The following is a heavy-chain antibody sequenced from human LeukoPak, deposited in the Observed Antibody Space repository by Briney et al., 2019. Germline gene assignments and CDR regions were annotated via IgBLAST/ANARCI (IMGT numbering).Heavy chain of an antibody. J-gene: IGHJ2*01. V-gene: IGHV1-2*06. Sequence: ASVMVSCKASGYTFTGYYMHWVRQAPGQGLEWTGRINPNSGGTNYAQKFQGRVTMTRDTSISTAYMELSWLRSDDTAVYYCARDLPVGYYYDSSGYYPYWYFDLWGRGTLVTVSS. CDR2: INPNSGGT. CDR3: ARDLPVGYYYDSSGYYPYWYFDL. D-gene: IGHD3-22*01. CDR1: GYTFTGYY.